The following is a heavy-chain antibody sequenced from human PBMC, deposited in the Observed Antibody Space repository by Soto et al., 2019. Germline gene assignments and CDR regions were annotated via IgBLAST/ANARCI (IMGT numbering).Heavy chain of an antibody. D-gene: IGHD2-21*01. Sequence: EVKKPGASVKVXXKASDXXXXXXXLHWVRQXXXXXXXXMXWLNPNSGDTHYPQKFQGRVTMTRDTSISTAYMQLSGLRSDDTAVYYCARESHCGASSCHLDYLGRGTLVTVSS. CDR1: DXXXXXXX. CDR2: LNPNSGDT. J-gene: IGHJ4*02. CDR3: ARESHCGASSCHLDY. V-gene: IGHV1-2*02.